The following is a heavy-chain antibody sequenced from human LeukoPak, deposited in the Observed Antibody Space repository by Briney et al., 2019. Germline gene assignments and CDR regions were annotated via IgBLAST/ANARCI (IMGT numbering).Heavy chain of an antibody. CDR1: GFTFSGSA. CDR3: TTKLIGYCSSTSCLDY. D-gene: IGHD2-2*01. J-gene: IGHJ4*02. V-gene: IGHV3-73*01. CDR2: IRSKANSYAT. Sequence: QPGGSLRLSCAASGFTFSGSAMHWVRQASGKGLEWVGPIRSKANSYATAYAASVKGRFTISRDDSKNTAYQQMNSLKTEDTAVYYCTTKLIGYCSSTSCLDYWGQGTLVTVSS.